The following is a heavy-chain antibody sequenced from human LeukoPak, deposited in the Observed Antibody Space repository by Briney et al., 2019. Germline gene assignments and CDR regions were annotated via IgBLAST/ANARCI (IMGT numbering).Heavy chain of an antibody. CDR2: ISGSGGST. V-gene: IGHV3-23*01. J-gene: IGHJ4*02. D-gene: IGHD1-1*01. CDR1: GFTFSSYA. CDR3: AKDPPSYSWNYIKYFDS. Sequence: GGSLRLSCAASGFTFSSYAMSWVRQAPGKGLEWVSAISGSGGSTYYADSVKGRFTISRDNSKNTVHLQMTTLRVDDTAVYYCAKDPPSYSWNYIKYFDSWGQGTLVTVSS.